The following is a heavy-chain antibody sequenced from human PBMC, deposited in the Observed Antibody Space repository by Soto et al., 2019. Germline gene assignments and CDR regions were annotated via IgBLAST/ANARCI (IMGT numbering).Heavy chain of an antibody. J-gene: IGHJ6*02. CDR2: IWYDGSNK. CDR3: ARARIVVVVAETLDGMDV. CDR1: GFTFSSYG. V-gene: IGHV3-33*01. D-gene: IGHD2-15*01. Sequence: QVQLVESGGGVVQPGRSLRLSCAAPGFTFSSYGMHWVRQAPGKGQEWVAVIWYDGSNKYYADSVKGRFTISRDNSKNTLYLQMNSLRAEDTAVYYCARARIVVVVAETLDGMDVWGQGTTVTVSS.